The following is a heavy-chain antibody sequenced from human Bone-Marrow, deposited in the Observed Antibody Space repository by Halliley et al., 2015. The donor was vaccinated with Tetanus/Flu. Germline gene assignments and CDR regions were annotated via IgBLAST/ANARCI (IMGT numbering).Heavy chain of an antibody. J-gene: IGHJ4*02. V-gene: IGHV3-9*01. CDR2: ITWDSRNV. CDR3: AKDILGASTEFDCFDC. D-gene: IGHD3-16*01. Sequence: SLRLSCEASGFAFEDFAMHWVRLVPGKGLEWVSGITWDSRNVAYADSGKGRFTISRDNAKNSLYLQMNSLRVEDTAFYYCAKDILGASTEFDCFDCWGQRALVPVSS. CDR1: GFAFEDFA.